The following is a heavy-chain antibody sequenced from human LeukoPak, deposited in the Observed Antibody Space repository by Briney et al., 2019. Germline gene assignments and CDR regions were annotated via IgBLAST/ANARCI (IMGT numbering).Heavy chain of an antibody. V-gene: IGHV3-7*01. D-gene: IGHD3-3*01. CDR3: ARTYYDFWSGYDPLFVGY. J-gene: IGHJ4*02. CDR1: GFTFSNYW. Sequence: PGGSLRLSCAASGFTFSNYWMNWVRQAPGKGLEWVANIKQDGSEKYYVDSVKGRFTISRDNAKNSLYLQMNSLRAEDTAVYYCARTYYDFWSGYDPLFVGYWGQGTLVTVSS. CDR2: IKQDGSEK.